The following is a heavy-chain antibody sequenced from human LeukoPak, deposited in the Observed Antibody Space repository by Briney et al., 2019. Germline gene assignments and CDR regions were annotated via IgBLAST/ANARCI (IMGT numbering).Heavy chain of an antibody. CDR3: ARHTRGYSGYDGPQFDY. CDR1: GPPFGIYY. CDR2: IHYSGIT. D-gene: IGHD5-12*01. V-gene: IGHV4-59*08. J-gene: IGHJ4*02. Sequence: SETLSLTCIVPGPPFGIYYWAGTRKPPGRGRGGIGNIHYSGITNYNPSLKSRVTISVDTSKNQFSLKLSSVTAADTAVYYCARHTRGYSGYDGPQFDYWGQGTLVTVSS.